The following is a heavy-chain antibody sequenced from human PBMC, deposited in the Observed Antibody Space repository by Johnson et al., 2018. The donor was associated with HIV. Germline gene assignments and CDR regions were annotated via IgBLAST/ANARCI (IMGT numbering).Heavy chain of an antibody. D-gene: IGHD5-18*01. CDR2: ISSSGSNI. CDR3: AKDLPRDTAMVDDAFDI. J-gene: IGHJ3*02. Sequence: QVQLVESGGGLVKPGGSLRLSCAASGFTFSDYYMTWIRQAPGKGLEWVSYISSSGSNIYYADSVKGRFTISRDNSKNTLYLQMNSLRAEDTAVYYCAKDLPRDTAMVDDAFDIWGQGTMVTVSS. V-gene: IGHV3-11*01. CDR1: GFTFSDYY.